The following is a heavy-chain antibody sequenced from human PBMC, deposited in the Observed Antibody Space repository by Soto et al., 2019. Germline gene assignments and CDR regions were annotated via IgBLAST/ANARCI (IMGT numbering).Heavy chain of an antibody. J-gene: IGHJ6*02. V-gene: IGHV1-18*01. D-gene: IGHD3-16*01. Sequence: QVQLVQSGDEVKKPGASVKVSCKASGYIFVNYGIAWVRQAPRQVLEWMGWISPYTGNTHSASKVQDRLTMTTDTYTSTAYMELGSLTSADTAVYYCVMVDNYVTPAPQDVWGQGTTVTVSS. CDR3: VMVDNYVTPAPQDV. CDR2: ISPYTGNT. CDR1: GYIFVNYG.